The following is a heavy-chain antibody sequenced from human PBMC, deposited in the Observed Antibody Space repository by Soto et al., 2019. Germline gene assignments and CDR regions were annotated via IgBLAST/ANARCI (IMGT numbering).Heavy chain of an antibody. Sequence: GASVKVSCKASGYTFTSYYMHWVRQAPGQGLEWMGIINPSGGSTSYAQKFQGRVTMTRDTSTSTVYMELSSLRSEDTAVYYCARGARYCSSTSCYIRAPFWFDPWGQGTLVTVSS. CDR3: ARGARYCSSTSCYIRAPFWFDP. V-gene: IGHV1-46*01. J-gene: IGHJ5*02. CDR2: INPSGGST. CDR1: GYTFTSYY. D-gene: IGHD2-2*02.